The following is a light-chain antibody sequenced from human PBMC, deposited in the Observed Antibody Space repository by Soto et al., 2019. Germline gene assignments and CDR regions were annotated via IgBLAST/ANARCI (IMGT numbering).Light chain of an antibody. CDR1: QSVRSTY. V-gene: IGKV3-20*01. CDR3: QVLECSPRYI. CDR2: NAS. J-gene: IGKJ2*01. Sequence: EIVLTQSPGTLSLSPGERATLSCRASQSVRSTYLAWYQQKPGQAPRLLIYNASSRATGIPDRFSGSGSGTDFTLTTSRLEAEDFAVYYCQVLECSPRYIFGQGTKLEIK.